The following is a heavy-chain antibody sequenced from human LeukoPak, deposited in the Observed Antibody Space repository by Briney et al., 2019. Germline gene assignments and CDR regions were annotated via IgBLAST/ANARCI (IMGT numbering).Heavy chain of an antibody. D-gene: IGHD3-10*01. CDR2: IYSGGST. Sequence: GGSLRLSCAASGFTVSSNYMSWVRQAPGKGLEWVSVIYSGGSTYYADSVKGRFTISRDNSKNTLYLQMNSLRAEDTAVYYCAKQPYYYGSGSPSPIDYWGQGTLVTVSS. CDR1: GFTVSSNY. CDR3: AKQPYYYGSGSPSPIDY. V-gene: IGHV3-53*01. J-gene: IGHJ4*02.